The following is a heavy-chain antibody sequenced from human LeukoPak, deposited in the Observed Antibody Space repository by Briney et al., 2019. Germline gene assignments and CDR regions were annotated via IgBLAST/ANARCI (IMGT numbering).Heavy chain of an antibody. CDR1: GGSIGSYY. D-gene: IGHD2-8*02. J-gene: IGHJ5*02. CDR2: IYTSGGT. CDR3: ARLPTGFPNWFDP. Sequence: SETLSLTCTVSGGSIGSYYWSWIRQPAGKGLEWIGRIYTSGGTVYNPSLKSRVTMSVDTSKNQFSLKLTSVTAADTAVYYCARLPTGFPNWFDPWGQGTLVTVSS. V-gene: IGHV4-4*07.